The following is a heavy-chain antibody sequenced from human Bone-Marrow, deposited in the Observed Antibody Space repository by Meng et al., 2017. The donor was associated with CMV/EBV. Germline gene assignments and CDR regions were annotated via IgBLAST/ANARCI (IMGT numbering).Heavy chain of an antibody. CDR2: IIPILGIA. Sequence: SVKVSCKASGYSFTGHHIHWVRQAPGRGLEWMGRIIPILGIANYAQKFQGRVTITADTSTSTAYMELNSLRSEDTAVYYCATHPRQRAPYDYWGQGTLVTVSS. CDR1: GYSFTGHH. J-gene: IGHJ4*02. D-gene: IGHD6-25*01. CDR3: ATHPRQRAPYDY. V-gene: IGHV1-69*02.